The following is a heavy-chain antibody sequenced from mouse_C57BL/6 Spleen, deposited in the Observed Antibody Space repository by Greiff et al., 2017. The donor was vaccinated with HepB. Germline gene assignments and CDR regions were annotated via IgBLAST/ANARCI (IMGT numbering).Heavy chain of an antibody. CDR3: VGEGGYGRGWYFDV. CDR2: IRSKSSNYAT. D-gene: IGHD1-1*01. CDR1: GFTFNTYA. V-gene: IGHV10-3*01. Sequence: EVKLMESGGGLVQPKGSLKLSCAASGFTFNTYAMHWVRQAPGKGLEWVARIRSKSSNYATHYADSVKDRFTISRDDSQSMLYLQMNNLKTEDTAMYYCVGEGGYGRGWYFDVWGTGTTVTVSS. J-gene: IGHJ1*03.